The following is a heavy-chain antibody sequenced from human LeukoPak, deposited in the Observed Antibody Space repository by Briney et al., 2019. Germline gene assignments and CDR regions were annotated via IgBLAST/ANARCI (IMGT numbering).Heavy chain of an antibody. CDR3: ARDRDYADAFDI. Sequence: GGSLRLSCAASGFSFSSYEMNWVRQAPGKGLEWISYISGSSTSIYYADSVKGRFTISGDNAKNSLYPQMNSLRAEDTAVYYCARDRDYADAFDIWGQGTMVTVSS. D-gene: IGHD4-17*01. J-gene: IGHJ3*02. V-gene: IGHV3-48*03. CDR1: GFSFSSYE. CDR2: ISGSSTSI.